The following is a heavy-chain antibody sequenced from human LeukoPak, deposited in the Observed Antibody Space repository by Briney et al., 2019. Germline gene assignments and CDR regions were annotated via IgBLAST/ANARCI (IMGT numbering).Heavy chain of an antibody. CDR3: ARALVATRPNPLDY. CDR1: GFTFSSYW. V-gene: IGHV3-74*01. J-gene: IGHJ4*02. Sequence: PGGSLRLSCAASGFTFSSYWMHWVRQAPGKGLVWVSRINSDGSSTSYADSVKGRFTISRDSAKNTLYLQMNSLRAEDTAVYYCARALVATRPNPLDYWGQETLVTVSS. CDR2: INSDGSST. D-gene: IGHD5-12*01.